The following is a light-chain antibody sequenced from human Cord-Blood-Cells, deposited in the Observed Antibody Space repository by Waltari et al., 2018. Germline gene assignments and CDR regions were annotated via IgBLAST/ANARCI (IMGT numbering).Light chain of an antibody. CDR1: SSNIGNNA. V-gene: IGLV1-36*01. CDR2: YDD. J-gene: IGLJ1*01. Sequence: VLTQTPSVSEAPRQRVTIPCSGSSSNIGNNAVHWYQQLPGKAPKLLIYYDDLLPSGVSDRFSGSKSGTSASLAISGLQSEYEADYYCAAWDDSLNGYVFGTGTKVTVL. CDR3: AAWDDSLNGYV.